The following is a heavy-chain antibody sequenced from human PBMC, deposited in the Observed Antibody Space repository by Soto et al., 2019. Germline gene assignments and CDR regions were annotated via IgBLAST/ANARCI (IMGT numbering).Heavy chain of an antibody. CDR3: ARAGYSYDTGRYYYYGMEV. CDR1: GYSFTSYW. Sequence: PGESLKISCKVSGYSFTSYWIGWVRQMPGKVLEWMGIIYPGDSDTRYSPSFQGQVTISADKSISTAYLQWSSLKASDTAMYYCARAGYSYDTGRYYYYGMEVWGQGTTVTVSS. J-gene: IGHJ6*01. D-gene: IGHD5-18*01. CDR2: IYPGDSDT. V-gene: IGHV5-51*01.